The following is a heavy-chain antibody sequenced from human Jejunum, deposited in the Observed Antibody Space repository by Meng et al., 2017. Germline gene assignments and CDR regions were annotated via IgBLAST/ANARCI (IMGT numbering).Heavy chain of an antibody. CDR1: GFTFSSYS. CDR3: AKSWGSGTYLGGHY. CDR2: VSYHGYDQ. Sequence: GGSLRLSCAASGFTFSSYSLHWVRQAPGKGLEWVAVVSYHGYDQYYADSVKGRFTISRDNSNNTLFLQMNSLRAEDTAVYYCAKSWGSGTYLGGHYWGQGTLVTVSS. D-gene: IGHD1-26*01. J-gene: IGHJ4*01. V-gene: IGHV3-30*18.